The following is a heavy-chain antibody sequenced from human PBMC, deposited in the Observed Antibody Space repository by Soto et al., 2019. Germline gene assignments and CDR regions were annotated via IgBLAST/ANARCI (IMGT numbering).Heavy chain of an antibody. CDR2: IIPIFGPA. Sequence: QVQLVQSGAEVKKPGSSVKVSCKASGGTFSSDAISWVRQAPGQGLEWMGGIIPIFGPAKYEQKFQGRVTNTADESTSTAYMDLRSLRSEDTAVYYCARGHSSSGGMDVWGQGTTVTVSS. J-gene: IGHJ6*02. CDR3: ARGHSSSGGMDV. V-gene: IGHV1-69*01. CDR1: GGTFSSDA. D-gene: IGHD6-19*01.